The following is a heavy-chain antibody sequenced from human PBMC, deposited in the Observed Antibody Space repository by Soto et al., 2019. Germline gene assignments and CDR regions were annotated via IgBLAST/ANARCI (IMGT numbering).Heavy chain of an antibody. D-gene: IGHD2-21*01. CDR2: IYYSGST. J-gene: IGHJ5*02. V-gene: IGHV4-39*01. Sequence: QLQLQESGPGLVKPSETLSLTCTVSGGSISSSSYYWGWIRQPPGKGLEWIGSIYYSGSTYYNPSLKSRVTISVDTSKNQFSLKLSSVTAADTAVYYCARHLGIPIPKGGVWFDPWGQGTLVTVSS. CDR3: ARHLGIPIPKGGVWFDP. CDR1: GGSISSSSYY.